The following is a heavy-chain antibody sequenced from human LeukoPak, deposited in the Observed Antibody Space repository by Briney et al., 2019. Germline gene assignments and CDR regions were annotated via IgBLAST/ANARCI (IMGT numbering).Heavy chain of an antibody. V-gene: IGHV1-69*13. Sequence: ASVKVSCKASGGTFSSYAISWVRQAPGQGLEQMGGIIPIFGTANYAQKFQGRVTITADESTSTAYMELSSLRPEDTAVYYCATNGEYYYDSSGYYPSALDYWGQGTLVTVSS. J-gene: IGHJ4*02. CDR3: ATNGEYYYDSSGYYPSALDY. CDR1: GGTFSSYA. CDR2: IIPIFGTA. D-gene: IGHD3-22*01.